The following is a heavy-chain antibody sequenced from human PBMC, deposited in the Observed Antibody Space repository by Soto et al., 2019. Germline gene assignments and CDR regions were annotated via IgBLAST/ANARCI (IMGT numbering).Heavy chain of an antibody. CDR2: TSNTDPWNV. D-gene: IGHD3-10*01. V-gene: IGHV6-1*01. Sequence: SPTLTLTCGISGDTASATRAAWHWIGQCPSRVLVSLGRTSNTDPWNVDYSESMRGRISIVPDASKIQVFLPLASMTPADTAVYDCVRETGSGTSFFTWFGPWGQGAMVNVSS. CDR1: GDTASATRAA. CDR3: VRETGSGTSFFTWFGP. J-gene: IGHJ5*02.